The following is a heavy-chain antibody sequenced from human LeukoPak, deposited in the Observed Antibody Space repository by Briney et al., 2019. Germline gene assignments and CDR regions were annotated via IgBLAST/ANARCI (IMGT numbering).Heavy chain of an antibody. CDR3: ARRPRYCGGDCIDY. J-gene: IGHJ4*02. V-gene: IGHV4-39*01. CDR1: GGSISSSSYY. CDR2: IYYSGST. Sequence: SETLSLICTVSGGSISSSSYYWGWIRQPPGKGLEWIGSIYYSGSTYYNPSLKSRVTISVDTSKNQFSLKLSSVTAADTAVYYCARRPRYCGGDCIDYWGQGTLVTVSS. D-gene: IGHD2-21*02.